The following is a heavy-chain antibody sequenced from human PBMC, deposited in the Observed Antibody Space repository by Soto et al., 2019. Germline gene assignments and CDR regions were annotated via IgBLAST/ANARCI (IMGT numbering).Heavy chain of an antibody. CDR1: GGSISSGGYY. Sequence: QVQLQESGPGLVKPSQTLSLTCTVSGGSISSGGYYWSWIRQHPGKGLEWIGYIYYSGSTYYNPSLKSRVTILVDTSKNQFALKLSSVTAADTAVYYCARESGDCSGGSCYSFNYYYYGMDVWGQGTTVTVSS. D-gene: IGHD2-15*01. CDR2: IYYSGST. V-gene: IGHV4-31*03. CDR3: ARESGDCSGGSCYSFNYYYYGMDV. J-gene: IGHJ6*02.